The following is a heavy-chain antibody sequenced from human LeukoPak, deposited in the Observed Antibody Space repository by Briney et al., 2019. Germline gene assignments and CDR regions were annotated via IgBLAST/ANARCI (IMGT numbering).Heavy chain of an antibody. D-gene: IGHD6-6*01. V-gene: IGHV4-59*01. J-gene: IGHJ6*03. CDR3: ARDISSSDPGRHYYYYMDV. CDR1: GGSISGDY. Sequence: QESGPGLLKPSETLPLTCTASGGSISGDYWSWFRQPPGKGLEWIGYISYSGSTNYNPSLKSRVTISVDTSKNQFSLKLSSVTAADTAVYYCARDISSSDPGRHYYYYMDVWGKGTTVTVSS. CDR2: ISYSGST.